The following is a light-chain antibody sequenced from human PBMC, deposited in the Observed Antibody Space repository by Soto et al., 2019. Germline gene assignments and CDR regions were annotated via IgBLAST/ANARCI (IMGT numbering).Light chain of an antibody. CDR3: QHYSSYSPT. CDR1: QSINNW. V-gene: IGKV1-5*01. Sequence: DIQMTQSPSTLSAPVGDRVTITCRASQSINNWLAWYQLKPGKAPKLLIFDAFSLESGVPSRFSVSGSGTEFTLTASSLQPDDFATYDGQHYSSYSPTFGQGTKVEIK. J-gene: IGKJ1*01. CDR2: DAF.